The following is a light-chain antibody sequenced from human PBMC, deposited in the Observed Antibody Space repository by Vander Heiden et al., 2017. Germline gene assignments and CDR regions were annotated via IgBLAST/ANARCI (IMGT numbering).Light chain of an antibody. CDR3: QQYYSTPWT. CDR1: QSVLYRSNNKND. Sequence: DIVMTQSPDSLAVALGERATINCKSSQSVLYRSNNKNDLAWYQQKPGQPPKLLIYWASTRESGVPDRFSGSGSGTDFNLTISSLQAEDVAVYYCQQYYSTPWTFGQGTKVEIK. V-gene: IGKV4-1*01. CDR2: WAS. J-gene: IGKJ1*01.